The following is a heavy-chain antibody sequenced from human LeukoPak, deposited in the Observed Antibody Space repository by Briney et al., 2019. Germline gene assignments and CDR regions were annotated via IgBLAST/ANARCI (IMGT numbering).Heavy chain of an antibody. CDR2: IIPILGIA. Sequence: SVKVSCKASGGTFSSYAISWVRQAPGQGLEWMGRIIPILGIANYAQKFQGRVTITADKSTSTAYMELSSLRSEDTAVYFCAKCILIEDGKRYFQDWGQGTLVTVSS. CDR3: AKCILIEDGKRYFQD. J-gene: IGHJ1*01. V-gene: IGHV1-69*04. CDR1: GGTFSSYA. D-gene: IGHD2-8*01.